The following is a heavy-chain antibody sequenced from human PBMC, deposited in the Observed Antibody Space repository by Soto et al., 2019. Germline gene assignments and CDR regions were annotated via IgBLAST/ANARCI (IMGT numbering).Heavy chain of an antibody. Sequence: EVQLVESGGGLVQPGGSLKLSCAASGFTFSGSAMHWVRQASGKGLEWVGRIRSKANSYATAYAASVKGRFTISRDDSKNTAYLQMNRVKTGDTAVYYCASGTRLDPWGQGTLVTVSS. J-gene: IGHJ5*02. V-gene: IGHV3-73*01. D-gene: IGHD1-26*01. CDR2: IRSKANSYAT. CDR3: ASGTRLDP. CDR1: GFTFSGSA.